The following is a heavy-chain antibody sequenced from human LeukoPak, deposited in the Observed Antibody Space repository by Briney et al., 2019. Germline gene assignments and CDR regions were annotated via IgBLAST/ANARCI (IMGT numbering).Heavy chain of an antibody. CDR1: GFTFSSYS. CDR3: ARDGGYSYGS. CDR2: ISSSSSTI. Sequence: GGSLRLSCAASGFTFSSYSMNWVRQAPGKGLEWVSYISSSSSTIYYADSVKGRFTISRDNAKNSLYLQMNSLRAEDTAVYYCARDGGYSYGSWGQGTLVTVSS. D-gene: IGHD5-18*01. J-gene: IGHJ4*02. V-gene: IGHV3-48*04.